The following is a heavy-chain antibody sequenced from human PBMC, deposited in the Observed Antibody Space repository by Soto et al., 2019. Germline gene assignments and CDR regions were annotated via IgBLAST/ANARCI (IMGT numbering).Heavy chain of an antibody. J-gene: IGHJ6*02. CDR3: VRQGIGPLHGLVDV. Sequence: QVQLQESGPGMVKPSETLSLTCTVSSDPTSTHNWGWIRQTPGKGLEWIGYIYETGSTSYNPSLNSPVTISLDRSTKQLSLTLSSATAADTAMSHCVRQGIGPLHGLVDVWGRGPTVTVSS. D-gene: IGHD3-10*01. CDR1: SDPTSTHN. CDR2: IYETGST. V-gene: IGHV4-59*08.